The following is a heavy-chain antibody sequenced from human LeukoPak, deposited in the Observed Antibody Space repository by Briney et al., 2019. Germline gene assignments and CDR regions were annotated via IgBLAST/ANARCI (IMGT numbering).Heavy chain of an antibody. Sequence: GGSLRLSCAASGFTFDDYAMHWVRQAPGKGLEWVSLISGDGGSTYYADSVKGRFTISRDNSKNSLYLQMNSLRTEDTALYYCAKDLVPAWLSVGMDVWGQGTTVTVSS. CDR3: AKDLVPAWLSVGMDV. CDR2: ISGDGGST. J-gene: IGHJ6*02. D-gene: IGHD2-2*01. CDR1: GFTFDDYA. V-gene: IGHV3-43*02.